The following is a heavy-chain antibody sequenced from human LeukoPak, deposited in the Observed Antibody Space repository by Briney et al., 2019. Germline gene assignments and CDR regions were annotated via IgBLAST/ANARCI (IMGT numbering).Heavy chain of an antibody. J-gene: IGHJ3*02. CDR3: AVQDGYNLGDAFDI. D-gene: IGHD5-24*01. CDR2: IYYSGST. Sequence: PSETLSLTCAVYGGSFSGYYWSWIRQPPGKGLEWIGYIYYSGSTNYNPSLKSRVTISVDTSKNQFSLKLSSVTAADTAVYYCAVQDGYNLGDAFDIWGQGTMVTVSS. V-gene: IGHV4-59*01. CDR1: GGSFSGYY.